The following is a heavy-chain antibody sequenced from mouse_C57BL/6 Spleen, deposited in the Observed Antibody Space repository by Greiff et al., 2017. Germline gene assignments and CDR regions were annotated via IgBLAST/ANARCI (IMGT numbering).Heavy chain of an antibody. J-gene: IGHJ3*01. V-gene: IGHV1-52*01. CDR1: GYTFTSYW. Sequence: QVQLQHPGAELVRPGSSVKLSCKASGYTFTSYWMHWVKQRPIQGLEWIGNIDPSDSETHYNQKFKDKATLTVDKSSSTAYMQLSSLTSEDSAVYYCASERDLTGWFAYWGQGTLVTVSA. CDR3: ASERDLTGWFAY. CDR2: IDPSDSET. D-gene: IGHD4-1*01.